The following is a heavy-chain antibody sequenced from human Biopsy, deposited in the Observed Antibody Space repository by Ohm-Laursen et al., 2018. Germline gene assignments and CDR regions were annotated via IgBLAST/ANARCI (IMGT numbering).Heavy chain of an antibody. CDR3: VRGTSIGYCSSGTCYTGDFFDY. V-gene: IGHV3-11*01. CDR2: ISGSGFTI. CDR1: GFSLNNYA. J-gene: IGHJ4*02. Sequence: SLRLSCSASGFSLNNYAMHWVRQAPGKGLEWISHISGSGFTIYDADSVKGRFTISRDNAKNSLYLQMNSLRAEDTAIYYCVRGTSIGYCSSGTCYTGDFFDYWGQGALVTVSS. D-gene: IGHD2-2*02.